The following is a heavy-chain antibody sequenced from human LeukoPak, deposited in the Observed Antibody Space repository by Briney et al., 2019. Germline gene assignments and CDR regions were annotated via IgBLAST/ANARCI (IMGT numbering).Heavy chain of an antibody. CDR3: ARVGSVRYCSSTSCFARAGYFDY. D-gene: IGHD2-2*01. J-gene: IGHJ4*02. CDR2: IYYSGST. Sequence: SETLSLTCTVSGGSISSSSYYWGWIRQPPGKGLEWIGSIYYSGSTYYNPSLKSRVTISVDTSKNQFSLKLSSVTAADTAVYYCARVGSVRYCSSTSCFARAGYFDYWGQGTLVTVSS. CDR1: GGSISSSSYY. V-gene: IGHV4-39*07.